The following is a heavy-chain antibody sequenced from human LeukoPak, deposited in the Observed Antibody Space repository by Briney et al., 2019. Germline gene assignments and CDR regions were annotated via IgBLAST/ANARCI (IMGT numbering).Heavy chain of an antibody. CDR2: INPNSGGT. CDR1: GYTFTGSY. V-gene: IGHV1-2*02. J-gene: IGHJ3*02. D-gene: IGHD3-22*01. Sequence: ASVKVSCKASGYTFTGSYMHWVRQAPGQGLEWMGWINPNSGGTNYAQKFQGRVTMTRDTSISTAYMELSRLRSDDTAVYYCARLPGDDSSGYYYDGAFDIWGQGTMVTVSS. CDR3: ARLPGDDSSGYYYDGAFDI.